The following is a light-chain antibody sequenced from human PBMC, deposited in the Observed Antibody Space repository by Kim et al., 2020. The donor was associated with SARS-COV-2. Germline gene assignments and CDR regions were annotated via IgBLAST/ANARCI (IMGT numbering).Light chain of an antibody. CDR3: QVWDSSSDHPWV. J-gene: IGLJ3*02. V-gene: IGLV3-21*04. Sequence: SYELTQPPSVSVAPGKTARITCGGNNIGSKSVHWYQQKPGQAPVLVIYYDSYRPSGIPERFSGSNSGNTATLTISRVEAGDEADFYCQVWDSSSDHPWVFGGGTQLTVL. CDR1: NIGSKS. CDR2: YDS.